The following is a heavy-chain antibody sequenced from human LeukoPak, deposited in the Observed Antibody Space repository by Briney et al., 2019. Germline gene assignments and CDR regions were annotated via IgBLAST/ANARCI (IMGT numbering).Heavy chain of an antibody. V-gene: IGHV1-46*01. J-gene: IGHJ3*02. Sequence: GASVKVSCKASGYTFTSYYMHWVRQAPGQGLEWMGIINPSGGSTSYAQKFQGRVTMTRDTSTSTVYMELSSLRSEDTAVYYCARVGYSSSWYSQDAFDIWGQGTMVTVSS. CDR1: GYTFTSYY. CDR3: ARVGYSSSWYSQDAFDI. CDR2: INPSGGST. D-gene: IGHD6-13*01.